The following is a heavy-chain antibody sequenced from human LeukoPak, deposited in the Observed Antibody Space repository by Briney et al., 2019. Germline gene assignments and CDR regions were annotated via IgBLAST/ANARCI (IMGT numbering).Heavy chain of an antibody. CDR3: AKQLGYCSDGSCYFPY. CDR1: GFTFSSYS. J-gene: IGHJ4*02. Sequence: GGSLRLSCAASGFTFSSYSMNWVRQAPGKGLEWVSSISSSSYTYYADSVQGRFTISRDNSKSTLCLQMNSLRAEDTAVYYCAKQLGYCSDGSCYFPYWGQGTLVTVSS. CDR2: ISSSSYT. V-gene: IGHV3-21*04. D-gene: IGHD2-15*01.